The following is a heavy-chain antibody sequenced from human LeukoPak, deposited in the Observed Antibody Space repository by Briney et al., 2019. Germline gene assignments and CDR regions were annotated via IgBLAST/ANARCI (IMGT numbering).Heavy chain of an antibody. J-gene: IGHJ4*02. V-gene: IGHV4-34*01. CDR1: GGSFSGYY. CDR3: ARAPASWFDY. Sequence: SETLSLTCAVYGGSFSGYYWSWIRQPPVKGLEWIGEINHSGSTNYNPSLKSRVTISVDTSKNQFSLKLSSVTAADTAVYYCARAPASWFDYWGQGTLVTVSS. CDR2: INHSGST.